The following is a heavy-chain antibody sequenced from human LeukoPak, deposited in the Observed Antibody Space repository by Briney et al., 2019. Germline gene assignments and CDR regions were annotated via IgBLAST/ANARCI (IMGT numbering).Heavy chain of an antibody. Sequence: GGSLRLSCAASGFTVSSNYMSWVRQAPGKGLEWVSVIYSGGSTYYADSVKGRFTISRDNSKNTLHLQMSSRRAEDTALYYCAKRGDSSGDSKHFDYWGQGTLVTVSS. J-gene: IGHJ4*02. CDR2: IYSGGST. CDR3: AKRGDSSGDSKHFDY. V-gene: IGHV3-53*01. CDR1: GFTVSSNY. D-gene: IGHD3-22*01.